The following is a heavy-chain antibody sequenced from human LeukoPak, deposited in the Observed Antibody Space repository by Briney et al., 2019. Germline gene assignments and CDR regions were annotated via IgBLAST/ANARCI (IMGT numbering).Heavy chain of an antibody. V-gene: IGHV3-30*18. CDR1: GFTFRSYA. J-gene: IGHJ4*02. CDR2: ISYDGTNK. CDR3: AKDGGGGILVANSWVDY. D-gene: IGHD3-16*01. Sequence: PGRSLRLSCAASGFTFRSYAMHWVRQAPGKGLEWVAVISYDGTNKYYADSVRGRFTISRDNSKNMLSLQMNSLRAEDTAVYYCAKDGGGGILVANSWVDYWGQGTLVTVSS.